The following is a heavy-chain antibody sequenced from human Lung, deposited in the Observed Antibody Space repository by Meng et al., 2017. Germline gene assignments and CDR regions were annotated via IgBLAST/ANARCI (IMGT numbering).Heavy chain of an antibody. CDR1: GGSIISSSYY. CDR3: AEDSRGYNYGFDQ. CDR2: IYYSGRT. V-gene: IGHV4-39*01. J-gene: IGHJ4*02. D-gene: IGHD5-18*01. Sequence: QLQLQESGPGLVKPSETLSLTCTVSGGSIISSSYYWGWIRQPPGKGLEWIGSIYYSGRTYYKPSLKSRVTISVDTSKNQFSLKLSSVTAADTAVYYCAEDSRGYNYGFDQWGQGTLVTVSS.